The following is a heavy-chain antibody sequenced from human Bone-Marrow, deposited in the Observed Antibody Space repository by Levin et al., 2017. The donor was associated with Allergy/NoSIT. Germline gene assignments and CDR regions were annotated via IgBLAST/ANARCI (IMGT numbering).Heavy chain of an antibody. V-gene: IGHV1-69*13. D-gene: IGHD1-26*01. CDR1: GGTFSTHA. CDR2: IIPMFGTA. CDR3: ARGELGGSYFETFDY. J-gene: IGHJ4*02. Sequence: GASVKVSCKASGGTFSTHAISWVRQAPGQGLEWMGGIIPMFGTANYAQKFQGRVTITEDESTTTVYMELNSLRSADTAIFYCARGELGGSYFETFDYWGQGTLVTVSS.